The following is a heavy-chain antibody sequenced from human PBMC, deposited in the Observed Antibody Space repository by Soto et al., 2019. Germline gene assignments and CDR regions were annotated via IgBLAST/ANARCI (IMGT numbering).Heavy chain of an antibody. J-gene: IGHJ4*02. D-gene: IGHD6-19*01. Sequence: GGSLRLSCVASGFTFSSYGMNWVRQGPGKGLEWVSFICKNGTTTYYADSVKGRFTISRDSSKNTVSLEMTSLRAEDTAVYYCAKGGRQWLVTSDFNYWGQGALVTVSS. CDR1: GFTFSSYG. V-gene: IGHV3-30*02. CDR3: AKGGRQWLVTSDFNY. CDR2: ICKNGTTT.